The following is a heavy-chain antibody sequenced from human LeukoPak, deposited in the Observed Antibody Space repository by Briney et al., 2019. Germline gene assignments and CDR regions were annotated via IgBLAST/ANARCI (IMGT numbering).Heavy chain of an antibody. V-gene: IGHV4-34*01. J-gene: IGHJ4*02. D-gene: IGHD3-10*01. CDR3: ARLTYYYGSGSYHFDY. Sequence: SETLSLTCAVYGGSFSGYYWSWIRQPPGKGLEWIGEINHSGSTNYNPSLKSRVTISVDTSKNQFSLKLSSVTAADTAVYYCARLTYYYGSGSYHFDYWGQGTLVTVSS. CDR1: GGSFSGYY. CDR2: INHSGST.